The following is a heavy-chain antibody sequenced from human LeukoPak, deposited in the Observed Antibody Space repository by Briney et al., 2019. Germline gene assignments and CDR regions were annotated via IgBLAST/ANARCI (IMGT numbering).Heavy chain of an antibody. CDR2: IYQSGST. Sequence: SETLSLTCTVSNYSSSSGYYWGWIRQPPGKGLEFIGSIYQSGSTYYNPSLESRVTISVDTSRNQFSLKLSSVTAADTAVYYCAREAEWASSWVDYWGQGTLVTLSS. J-gene: IGHJ4*02. CDR3: AREAEWASSWVDY. D-gene: IGHD6-13*01. V-gene: IGHV4-38-2*02. CDR1: NYSSSSGYY.